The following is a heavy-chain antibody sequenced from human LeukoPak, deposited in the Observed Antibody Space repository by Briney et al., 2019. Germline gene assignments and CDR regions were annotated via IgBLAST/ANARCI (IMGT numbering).Heavy chain of an antibody. Sequence: GGSPRLSCAASGFTVGNNYMNWVRQAPGKGLEWVSLIFSHGETSYADSVKGRFTISRDDSKNTLYLQMNGLRVEDTAVYYCARDPPAVSINTYAWGQGTLVTVSS. V-gene: IGHV3-66*01. J-gene: IGHJ4*02. CDR2: IFSHGET. D-gene: IGHD2-8*01. CDR3: ARDPPAVSINTYA. CDR1: GFTVGNNY.